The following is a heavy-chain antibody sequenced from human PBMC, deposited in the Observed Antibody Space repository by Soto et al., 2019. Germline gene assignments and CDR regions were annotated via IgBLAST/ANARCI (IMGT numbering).Heavy chain of an antibody. CDR3: ARGGYDYDSSGYYRRGARASEYFQP. J-gene: IGHJ1*01. V-gene: IGHV1-69*01. Sequence: QVQLVQSGAEVNKPGSSVNVSCKASGGTFSSYAISCVRQAPGQGLEWMGGISPIFGTATYAQKFQGRVTITADESTSTAYMELSRLRSEYTAVYYCARGGYDYDSSGYYRRGARASEYFQPWGKGNLVAVSS. CDR1: GGTFSSYA. CDR2: ISPIFGTA. D-gene: IGHD3-22*01.